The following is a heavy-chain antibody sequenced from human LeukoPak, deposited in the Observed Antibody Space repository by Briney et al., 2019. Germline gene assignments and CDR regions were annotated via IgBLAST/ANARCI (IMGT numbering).Heavy chain of an antibody. J-gene: IGHJ4*02. CDR3: ARGGGYYGIDY. Sequence: GGSLRLSCAASGFTVDSNYMNWVGQAPGKGLEWVSVIYSSGNTYYADSVKGRFTISRDNSRNRLNLQMNSLRSEDTAIYYCARGGGYYGIDYWGQGTLVTVSS. D-gene: IGHD1-26*01. V-gene: IGHV3-66*02. CDR2: IYSSGNT. CDR1: GFTVDSNY.